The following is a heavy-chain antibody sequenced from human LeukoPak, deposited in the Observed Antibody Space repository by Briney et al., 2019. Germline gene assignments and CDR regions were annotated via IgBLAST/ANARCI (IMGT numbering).Heavy chain of an antibody. V-gene: IGHV4-39*07. D-gene: IGHD3-10*01. CDR2: IYYSGST. Sequence: PSETLSLTCTVSGGSISSSSYYWGWIRQPPGKGLEWIGSIYYSGSTYYNPSLKSRVTMSVDTSKNQLSLKLSSVTAADTAVYYCARGGFTSDVWGRGTTVTISS. CDR1: GGSISSSSYY. J-gene: IGHJ6*04. CDR3: ARGGFTSDV.